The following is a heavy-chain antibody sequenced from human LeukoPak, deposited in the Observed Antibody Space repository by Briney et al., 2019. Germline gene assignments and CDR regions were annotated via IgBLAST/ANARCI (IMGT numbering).Heavy chain of an antibody. J-gene: IGHJ4*02. D-gene: IGHD3-10*01. CDR1: GGSLSSYY. Sequence: SETLSLTCTVSGGSLSSYYWSWMRQPPGKGLEWIGYIYYSGGTNYNPSLKSRVTISVDTSKNQFSLKLSSVTAADTAVSSCARTYYYGSGSYYHFDYWGQGTLVTVSS. CDR3: ARTYYYGSGSYYHFDY. V-gene: IGHV4-59*01. CDR2: IYYSGGT.